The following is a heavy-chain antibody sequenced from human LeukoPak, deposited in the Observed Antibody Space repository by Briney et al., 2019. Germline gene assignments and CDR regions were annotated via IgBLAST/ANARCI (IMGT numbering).Heavy chain of an antibody. Sequence: PSQTLSLTCSVSGGSISSGDYFWSWIRQPPGKGLEWIGYIYYSGSTYYNPSLKSRVTISVDTSKNQFSLKLSSVTAADTAVYYCARGVGTMIVVVTPKGALDIWGQGTMVTVSS. V-gene: IGHV4-30-4*01. CDR2: IYYSGST. CDR1: GGSISSGDYF. D-gene: IGHD3-22*01. J-gene: IGHJ3*02. CDR3: ARGVGTMIVVVTPKGALDI.